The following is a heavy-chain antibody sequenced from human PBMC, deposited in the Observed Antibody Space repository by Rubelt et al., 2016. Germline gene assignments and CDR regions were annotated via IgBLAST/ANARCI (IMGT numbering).Heavy chain of an antibody. CDR3: ATRGYSYSN. CDR2: INHSGST. V-gene: IGHV4-34*01. Sequence: QVQLQQWGAGLLKPSETLSLTCAVYGGSFSGYYWSWIRQPPGKGLEWIGEINHSGSTNYNPCLTSGVTISVDTSKNQFSLRRSSVTAADTAVYYCATRGYSYSNWGQGTLVTVSS. D-gene: IGHD5-18*01. J-gene: IGHJ4*02. CDR1: GGSFSGYY.